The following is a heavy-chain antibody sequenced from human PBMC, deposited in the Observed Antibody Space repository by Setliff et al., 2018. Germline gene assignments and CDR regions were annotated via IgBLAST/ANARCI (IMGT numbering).Heavy chain of an antibody. J-gene: IGHJ5*02. Sequence: ASVKVSCKTSAYSFSGYYIHWVRQAPGQGLEWMGWINTNNGGTKYAQTFQGRVTMTRDTSITTAYMELSRLTSDDTAVYYCAKTKGFGDGWFDPWGPETLLVTVSS. D-gene: IGHD3-10*01. CDR2: INTNNGGT. V-gene: IGHV1-2*02. CDR1: AYSFSGYY. CDR3: AKTKGFGDGWFDP.